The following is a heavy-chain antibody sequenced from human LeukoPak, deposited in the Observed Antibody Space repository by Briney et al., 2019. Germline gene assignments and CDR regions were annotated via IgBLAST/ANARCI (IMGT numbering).Heavy chain of an antibody. D-gene: IGHD2-2*01. Sequence: SGTLSLTCTVSGGSISSSSYYWSWIRQPPGKRLEWIGYIYHSGSTNYNSSLKSRVTISVDTSKNQFSLKLSSVTAADTAVYYCARHAAFAEYQSHLTDFDYWGQGTLVTVRS. CDR1: GGSISSSSYY. V-gene: IGHV4-61*05. CDR2: IYHSGST. CDR3: ARHAAFAEYQSHLTDFDY. J-gene: IGHJ4*02.